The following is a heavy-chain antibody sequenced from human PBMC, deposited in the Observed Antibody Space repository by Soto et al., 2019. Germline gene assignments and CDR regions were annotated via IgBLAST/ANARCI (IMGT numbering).Heavy chain of an antibody. CDR1: GFTFSSYG. CDR2: ISYDGSNK. D-gene: IGHD2-15*01. CDR3: AKDPAEEVVGFNWFDA. V-gene: IGHV3-30*18. J-gene: IGHJ5*02. Sequence: QVQLVESGGGVVQPGRSLRLSCAASGFTFSSYGMHWVRQAPGKGLEWVAVISYDGSNKYYGDSVKGRFTISSDNSTNSLYLQMNSLRAADTAVYYCAKDPAEEVVGFNWFDAWGQGTLVTVSS.